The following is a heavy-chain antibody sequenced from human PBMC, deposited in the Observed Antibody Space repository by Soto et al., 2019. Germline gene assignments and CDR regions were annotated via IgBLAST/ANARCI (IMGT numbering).Heavy chain of an antibody. CDR3: ARVAAFRDTAMVTPGNYYYYYGMDV. Sequence: SETLSLTCAVYGGSFSGYYWSWIRQPPGKGLEWIGEINHSGSTNYNPSLKSRVTISVDTSKNQFSLKLSSVTAADTAAYYCARVAAFRDTAMVTPGNYYYYYGMDVWGQGTTVTVSS. CDR1: GGSFSGYY. V-gene: IGHV4-34*01. D-gene: IGHD5-18*01. J-gene: IGHJ6*02. CDR2: INHSGST.